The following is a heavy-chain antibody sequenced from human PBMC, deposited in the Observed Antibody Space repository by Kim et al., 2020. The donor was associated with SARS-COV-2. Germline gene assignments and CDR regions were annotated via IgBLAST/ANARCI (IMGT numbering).Heavy chain of an antibody. CDR2: INPNSGGT. Sequence: ASVKVSCKASGYTFTGYYMHWVRQAPGQGLEWMGWINPNSGGTNYAQKFQGWVTMTRDTSISTAYMELSRLRSDDTAVYYCARVNTSCYGSCGMDVWGQGTTVTVSS. CDR3: ARVNTSCYGSCGMDV. V-gene: IGHV1-2*04. D-gene: IGHD2-2*01. J-gene: IGHJ6*02. CDR1: GYTFTGYY.